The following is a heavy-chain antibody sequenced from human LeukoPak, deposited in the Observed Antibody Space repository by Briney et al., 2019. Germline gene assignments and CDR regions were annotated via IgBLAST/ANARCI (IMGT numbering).Heavy chain of an antibody. J-gene: IGHJ4*02. CDR2: IYYSGST. D-gene: IGHD5-18*01. CDR3: ARVPRGDTAMVTYFDY. CDR1: GGSISSYY. V-gene: IGHV4-59*12. Sequence: PSETLSLTCTVSGGSISSYYWSWIRQPPGKGLEWIGYIYYSGSTNYNPSLKSRVTISVDTSKNQFSLKLSSVTAADTAVYYCARVPRGDTAMVTYFDYWGQGTLVTVSS.